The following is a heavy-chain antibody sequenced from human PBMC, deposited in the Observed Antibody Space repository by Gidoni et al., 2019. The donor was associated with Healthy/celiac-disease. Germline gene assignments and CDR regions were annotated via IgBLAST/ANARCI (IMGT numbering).Heavy chain of an antibody. V-gene: IGHV5-51*01. Sequence: EVQRVQSGAEGKKQGEALKIPGKGSGYNLTSYWRGGVRQLPGKGLELMGIIYPGDADTRYSPSFQGQVTISADKSIRTAYLQWSSLKASDTAMYYCARQTVVNYWYFDLWGRGTLVTVSS. CDR3: ARQTVVNYWYFDL. D-gene: IGHD2-15*01. CDR1: GYNLTSYW. J-gene: IGHJ2*01. CDR2: IYPGDADT.